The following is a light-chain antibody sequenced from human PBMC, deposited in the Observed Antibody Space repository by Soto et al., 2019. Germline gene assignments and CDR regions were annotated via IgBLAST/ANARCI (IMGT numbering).Light chain of an antibody. J-gene: IGLJ1*01. CDR1: SSDVGGYNY. V-gene: IGLV2-14*01. CDR2: DVS. Sequence: QSALTQPASVSGSPGQSITISCTGTSSDVGGYNYVSWYQQHPGKAPKLMIYDVSNRPSGVSNRFSGSKSGNTASLTISGLQAEDEADYYCSSYTSSSTLGYVFGPGTKVPVL. CDR3: SSYTSSSTLGYV.